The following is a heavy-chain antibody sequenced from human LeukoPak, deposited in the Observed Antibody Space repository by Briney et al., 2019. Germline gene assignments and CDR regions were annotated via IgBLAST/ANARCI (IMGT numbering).Heavy chain of an antibody. Sequence: PGGSLRLSCAASGLTFSTYAMSWVRQAPGKGPEWVSGISGSGGTTYYADSVKGRFSISRDNSRSMLYLQMNSLRVEDTALYYCAKERKVYELWGRGTRVTVSS. D-gene: IGHD5/OR15-5a*01. CDR3: AKERKVYEL. CDR2: ISGSGGTT. CDR1: GLTFSTYA. V-gene: IGHV3-23*01. J-gene: IGHJ2*01.